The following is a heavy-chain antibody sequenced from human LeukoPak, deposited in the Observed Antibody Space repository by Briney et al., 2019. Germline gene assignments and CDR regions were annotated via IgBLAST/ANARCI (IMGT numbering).Heavy chain of an antibody. Sequence: SESLSLICAVYGGSFSGYYWSWIRQPPGKGLEWIGEINHSGSTNYNPSLKSRVTISVDTSKNQFSLKLSSVTAADTAVYYCARGRFAATTAYYYYGMDVWGQGTTVTVSS. CDR1: GGSFSGYY. CDR3: ARGRFAATTAYYYYGMDV. CDR2: INHSGST. V-gene: IGHV4-34*01. D-gene: IGHD1-7*01. J-gene: IGHJ6*02.